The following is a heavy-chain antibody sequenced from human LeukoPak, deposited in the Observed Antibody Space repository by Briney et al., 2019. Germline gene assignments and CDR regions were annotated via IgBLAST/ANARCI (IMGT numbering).Heavy chain of an antibody. CDR2: IYHSGST. V-gene: IGHV4-30-2*01. CDR1: GGSISSGGYY. Sequence: SETLSLTCTVSGGSISSGGYYWSWIRQPPGKGLEWIGYIYHSGSTYYNPSLKSRVTISVDRSKNQFSLKLSSVTAADTAVYYCAKTSGTYPNYAFDIWGQGTLVTVSS. D-gene: IGHD1-26*01. J-gene: IGHJ3*02. CDR3: AKTSGTYPNYAFDI.